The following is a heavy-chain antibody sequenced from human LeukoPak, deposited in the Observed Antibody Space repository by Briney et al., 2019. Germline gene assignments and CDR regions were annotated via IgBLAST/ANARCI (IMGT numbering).Heavy chain of an antibody. CDR3: ARYTRVVDTAPEGMDV. D-gene: IGHD5-18*01. CDR2: IIPIFGTA. CDR1: GGTFSSYA. V-gene: IGHV1-69*13. Sequence: SVKVSCKASGGTFSSYAISWVRQAPGQGLEWMGGIIPIFGTANYAQKFQGRVTITADESTSTAYMELSSLRSEDTAVYYCARYTRVVDTAPEGMDVWGQGTTVTVSS. J-gene: IGHJ6*02.